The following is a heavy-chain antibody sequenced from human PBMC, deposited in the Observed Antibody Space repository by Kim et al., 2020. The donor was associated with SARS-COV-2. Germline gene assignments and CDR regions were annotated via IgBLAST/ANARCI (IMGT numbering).Heavy chain of an antibody. D-gene: IGHD3-10*01. CDR3: ARRGRGAIPDY. J-gene: IGHJ4*02. Sequence: HHRSLQGRHTISADKSISTAYLKWSSLKASDTAMYYCARRGRGAIPDYWGQGTLVTVSS. V-gene: IGHV5-51*01.